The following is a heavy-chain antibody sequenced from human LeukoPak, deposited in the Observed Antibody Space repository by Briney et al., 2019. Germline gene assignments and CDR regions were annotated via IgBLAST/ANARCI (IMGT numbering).Heavy chain of an antibody. V-gene: IGHV3-30*04. J-gene: IGHJ4*02. D-gene: IGHD2-2*01. CDR2: ISYDGSNE. CDR3: AKYCSSTSCYGGRFDY. Sequence: GRSLRLSCAASGFTFSSYVMHWVRQAPGKGLEWVAIISYDGSNEYYADSVKGRFTISRDNSKNTLYLQMNSLRAEDTAVYYCAKYCSSTSCYGGRFDYWGQGTLVTVSS. CDR1: GFTFSSYV.